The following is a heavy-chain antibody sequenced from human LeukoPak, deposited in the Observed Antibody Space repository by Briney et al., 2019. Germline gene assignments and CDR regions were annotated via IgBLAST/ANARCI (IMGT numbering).Heavy chain of an antibody. D-gene: IGHD6-13*01. V-gene: IGHV3-73*01. CDR1: GFTFSGSA. Sequence: GGSLKLYCAASGFTFSGSAMHWVRQASGKGLEWVGRIRSKANSYATAYAASVKGRFTISRDDSKNTAYLQMNSLKTEDTAVYYCTLNLLYSSSWYGWGQGTLVTVSS. J-gene: IGHJ4*02. CDR2: IRSKANSYAT. CDR3: TLNLLYSSSWYG.